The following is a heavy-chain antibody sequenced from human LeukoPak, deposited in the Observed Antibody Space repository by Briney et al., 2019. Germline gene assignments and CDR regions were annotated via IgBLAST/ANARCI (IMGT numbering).Heavy chain of an antibody. V-gene: IGHV3-23*01. CDR3: ARYSGSYYYPPAWDL. CDR1: GFTFSNNA. CDR2: TSTSGGSA. J-gene: IGHJ4*02. D-gene: IGHD1-26*01. Sequence: GGSLRLSCAASGFTFSNNAMSWVRQAPGKGLEWVSATSTSGGSAYYADSVKGRFTISRDNSKNTLYLQMDSLRADGTAVYYCARYSGSYYYPPAWDLWGQGTLVTVSS.